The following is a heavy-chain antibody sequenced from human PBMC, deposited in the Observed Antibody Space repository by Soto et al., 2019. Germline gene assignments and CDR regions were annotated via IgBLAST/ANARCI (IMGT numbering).Heavy chain of an antibody. V-gene: IGHV1-3*01. J-gene: IGHJ4*02. CDR2: INAGNGNT. Sequence: QVQLVQSGAEVKKPGASVKVSCKASGYTFTSYAMHWVRQAPGQRLEWMGWINAGNGNTKYSQKFQGRVTITRDTTGSTAYMEMSSLRSEDTAVYYCASHIAAAWVDYWGQGTLVTVSS. CDR3: ASHIAAAWVDY. D-gene: IGHD6-13*01. CDR1: GYTFTSYA.